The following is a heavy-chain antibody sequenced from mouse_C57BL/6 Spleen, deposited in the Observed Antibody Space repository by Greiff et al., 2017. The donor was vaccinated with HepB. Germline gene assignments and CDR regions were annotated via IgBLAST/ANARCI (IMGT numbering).Heavy chain of an antibody. J-gene: IGHJ4*01. Sequence: EVQLQQSGPELVKPGASVKISCKASGYTFTDYYMNWVKQSHGKSLEWIGDINPNNGGTSYNQKFKGKATLTVDKSSSTAYMELRSLTSEDSAVYYGARGGPLGAMDYWGQGTSVTVSS. V-gene: IGHV1-26*01. CDR2: INPNNGGT. CDR1: GYTFTDYY. CDR3: ARGGPLGAMDY. D-gene: IGHD3-1*01.